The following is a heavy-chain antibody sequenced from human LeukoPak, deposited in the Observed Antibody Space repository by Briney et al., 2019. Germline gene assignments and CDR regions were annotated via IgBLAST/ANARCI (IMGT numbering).Heavy chain of an antibody. D-gene: IGHD3-16*01. Sequence: GRSLRLSCAASGFTFSTYGMHWVRQAPGKGREGVAVISYDGSNKYYADSVKGRFTISRDNSKNTLYLQMKSLRGEDTAVYYCAKGGAFDYWGQGTLVTVSS. V-gene: IGHV3-30*18. CDR3: AKGGAFDY. J-gene: IGHJ4*02. CDR1: GFTFSTYG. CDR2: ISYDGSNK.